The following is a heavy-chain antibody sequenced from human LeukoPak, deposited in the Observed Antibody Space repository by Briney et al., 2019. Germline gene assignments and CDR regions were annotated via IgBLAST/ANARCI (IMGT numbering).Heavy chain of an antibody. CDR2: ISSSGSTI. Sequence: GWSLRLSCAASRFTFSRYEMNWVRQAPGKGLAWVSYISSSGSTIYDADSVKGRFTISRDNSRDTLSVQINSLRADDTAVYYWAKLQSVVIPAAMLGFDYWGQGILVTVSS. CDR1: RFTFSRYE. J-gene: IGHJ4*02. D-gene: IGHD2-2*01. CDR3: AKLQSVVIPAAMLGFDY. V-gene: IGHV3-48*03.